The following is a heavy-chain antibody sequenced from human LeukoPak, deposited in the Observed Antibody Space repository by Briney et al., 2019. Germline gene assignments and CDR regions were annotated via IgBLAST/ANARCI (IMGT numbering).Heavy chain of an antibody. CDR1: GFTFSSYA. Sequence: PGGSLRLSCAASGFTFSSYAMSWVRQAPGKGLEWVSTISGSGGSTYYADSVKGRFTISRDNSKNTLYLQMNSLRAEDTAVYYCAKDPAPGDWFDPWGQGTLVTVSS. CDR2: ISGSGGST. V-gene: IGHV3-23*01. J-gene: IGHJ5*02. CDR3: AKDPAPGDWFDP.